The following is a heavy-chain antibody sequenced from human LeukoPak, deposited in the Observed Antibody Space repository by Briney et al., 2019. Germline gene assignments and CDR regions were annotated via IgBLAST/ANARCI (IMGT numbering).Heavy chain of an antibody. CDR1: GFNFDDYA. CDR3: AKGAPKVYSDSSGYYVSYDY. Sequence: GRSLRLSCAASGFNFDDYAMYWVRQAPGKGLEFVSGISWNSFTIGYTDSVKGRFTISRDNAKNSLYLQMNSLRAEDTALYYCAKGAPKVYSDSSGYYVSYDYWGQGTLVTVSS. CDR2: ISWNSFTI. J-gene: IGHJ4*02. V-gene: IGHV3-9*01. D-gene: IGHD3-22*01.